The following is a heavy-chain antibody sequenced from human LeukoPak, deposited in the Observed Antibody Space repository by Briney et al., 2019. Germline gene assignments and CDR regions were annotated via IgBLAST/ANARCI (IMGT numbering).Heavy chain of an antibody. D-gene: IGHD1-14*01. V-gene: IGHV4-31*03. Sequence: SQTLSLTCTVSGDSINSAGYYWTWIRQHPGEGLEYIVFIYYSWHTYYNPSLKSRVTISADMSKNQFSLNLSSVTTAHTTVYYCARIPGGGNWFDPWGQGTRVTVSS. J-gene: IGHJ5*02. CDR1: GDSINSAGYY. CDR2: IYYSWHT. CDR3: ARIPGGGNWFDP.